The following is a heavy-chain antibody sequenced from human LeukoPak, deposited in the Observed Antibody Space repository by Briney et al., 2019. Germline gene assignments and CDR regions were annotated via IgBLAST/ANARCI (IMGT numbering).Heavy chain of an antibody. CDR2: ISYDGSNK. V-gene: IGHV3-30*18. D-gene: IGHD4-17*01. CDR3: EKGNRDLRP. Sequence: PGRSLRLSCAASGFTFSSYDMHWVRQAPGKGLEWVALISYDGSNKYYADSVKGRFTISRDNSNYTLYLQMNSLRAEDTAVYYCEKGNRDLRPWGQGTLVTVSS. CDR1: GFTFSSYD. J-gene: IGHJ5*02.